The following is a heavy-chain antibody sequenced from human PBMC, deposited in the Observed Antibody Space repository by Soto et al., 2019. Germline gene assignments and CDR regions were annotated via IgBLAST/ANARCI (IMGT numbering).Heavy chain of an antibody. Sequence: SETLSLTCAVYGGSFSGYYWSWIRQPPGKGLEWIGEINHSGSTNYNPSLKSRVTISVDTSKNQFSLNLSSVTAADTAVYYCARGLTYTAMDLDYWGQGTLGTVSS. CDR2: INHSGST. D-gene: IGHD5-18*01. V-gene: IGHV4-34*01. CDR1: GGSFSGYY. CDR3: ARGLTYTAMDLDY. J-gene: IGHJ4*02.